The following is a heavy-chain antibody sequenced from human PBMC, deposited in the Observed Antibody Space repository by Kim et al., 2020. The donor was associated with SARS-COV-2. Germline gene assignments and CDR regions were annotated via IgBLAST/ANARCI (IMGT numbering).Heavy chain of an antibody. Sequence: ADSVKGRFTITRDNSKNSLYLQMNSLRTEDTALYYCAKDTRYSSSWDLDYWGQGTLVTVSS. CDR3: AKDTRYSSSWDLDY. V-gene: IGHV3-43*01. D-gene: IGHD6-13*01. J-gene: IGHJ4*02.